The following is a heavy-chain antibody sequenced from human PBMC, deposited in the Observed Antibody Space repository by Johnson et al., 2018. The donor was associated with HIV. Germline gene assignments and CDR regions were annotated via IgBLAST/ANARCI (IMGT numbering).Heavy chain of an antibody. V-gene: IGHV3-20*04. J-gene: IGHJ3*02. D-gene: IGHD1-26*01. CDR2: INWNGDKT. CDR3: ARGGEGSWELPTTSAFDI. Sequence: VQLVESGGGLVQPGGYLRLSCAASGFTFDDYGMSWVRQAPGKGLEWVSGINWNGDKTGYADSVKGRFTISGDNAKNSLYLQMNSLRPEDTAVYYCARGGEGSWELPTTSAFDIWGQGTMVTVSS. CDR1: GFTFDDYG.